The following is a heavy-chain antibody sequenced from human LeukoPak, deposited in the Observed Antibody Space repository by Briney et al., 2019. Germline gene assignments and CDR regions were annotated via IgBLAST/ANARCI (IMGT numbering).Heavy chain of an antibody. CDR1: GYTFTGYY. CDR3: ARDNWDIVVVVAAMSWFDP. J-gene: IGHJ5*02. D-gene: IGHD2-15*01. CDR2: INPNSGGT. V-gene: IGHV1-2*02. Sequence: ASVKVSCKASGYTFTGYYMHWVRQAPGQGLEGMGWINPNSGGTNYAQKFQGRVTMTRDTSISTAYMELSRLRSDDTAVYYCARDNWDIVVVVAAMSWFDPWGQGTLVTVSS.